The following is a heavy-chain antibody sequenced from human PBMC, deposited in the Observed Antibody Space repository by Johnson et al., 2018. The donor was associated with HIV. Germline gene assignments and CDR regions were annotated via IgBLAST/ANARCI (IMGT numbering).Heavy chain of an antibody. CDR2: ISYDGSNK. Sequence: QVQLVESGGGVVQPGGSLRLSCAASGFSFSSYGMHWVRQAPGTGLEWVAVISYDGSNKYYADSVKGRFTISRDNSKNTLYLQMGSLRAEDMAVYYCARGQGGAIPHDAFDIWGQGTMVTVSS. J-gene: IGHJ3*02. D-gene: IGHD3-16*01. CDR1: GFSFSSYG. CDR3: ARGQGGAIPHDAFDI. V-gene: IGHV3-30*19.